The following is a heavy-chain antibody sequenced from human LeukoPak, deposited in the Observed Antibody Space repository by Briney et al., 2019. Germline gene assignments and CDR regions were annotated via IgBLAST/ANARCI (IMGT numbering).Heavy chain of an antibody. CDR1: GFTFDDYA. CDR3: VRIYNSGWSNYYYYYAMDV. V-gene: IGHV3-9*01. CDR2: INWNSAGI. Sequence: GGSLRLSCAASGFTFDDYAMHWVRQAPGKGLEWVSGINWNSAGIGYADSVKGRFTIPRDNAKNSLSLQMNSLRPEDTALYYCVRIYNSGWSNYYYYYAMDVWGQGTTVTVSS. D-gene: IGHD6-19*01. J-gene: IGHJ6*02.